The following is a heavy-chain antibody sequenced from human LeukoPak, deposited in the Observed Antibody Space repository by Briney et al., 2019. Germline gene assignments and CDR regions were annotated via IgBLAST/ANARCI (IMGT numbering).Heavy chain of an antibody. Sequence: GGSLRLSCAASGFTFDDYAMHWVRQAPGKGLEWVSGISWNSGSIGYADSVKGRFTISRDNAKNSLCLQMNSLRAEDTALYYCAKENDAFDIWGQGTMVTVSS. CDR3: AKENDAFDI. CDR2: ISWNSGSI. CDR1: GFTFDDYA. J-gene: IGHJ3*02. V-gene: IGHV3-9*01.